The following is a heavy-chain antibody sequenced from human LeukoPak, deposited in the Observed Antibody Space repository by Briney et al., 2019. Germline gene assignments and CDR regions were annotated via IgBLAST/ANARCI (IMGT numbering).Heavy chain of an antibody. CDR3: ARVDRLAAPFNFDY. J-gene: IGHJ4*02. V-gene: IGHV1-8*03. CDR1: GYTFTSYD. CDR2: MNPNSGNT. D-gene: IGHD6-6*01. Sequence: ASVKVSCKASGYTFTSYDINWVRQATGQGLEWMGWMNPNSGNTGYVQKFQGRVTITRNTSISTAYMELSSLRSEDTAVYYCARVDRLAAPFNFDYWGQETLVTVSS.